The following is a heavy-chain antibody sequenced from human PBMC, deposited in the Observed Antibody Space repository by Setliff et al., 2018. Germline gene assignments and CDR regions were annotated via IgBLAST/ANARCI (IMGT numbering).Heavy chain of an antibody. CDR1: GSTFTSYG. Sequence: ASVKVSCKASGSTFTSYGISWVRQAPGQGLEWMGWISAYNGNTNYAQKLQGRVTMTTDTSTSTAYMELRSLRSDDTAVYYCARDPSLYCSSTSCSPHWFDPWGQGTLVTVSS. CDR2: ISAYNGNT. V-gene: IGHV1-18*01. D-gene: IGHD2-2*01. CDR3: ARDPSLYCSSTSCSPHWFDP. J-gene: IGHJ5*02.